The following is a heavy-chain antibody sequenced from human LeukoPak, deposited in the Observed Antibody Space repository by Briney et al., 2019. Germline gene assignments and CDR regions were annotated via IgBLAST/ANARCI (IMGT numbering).Heavy chain of an antibody. CDR1: GYTLTELS. Sequence: ASVKVSCKVSGYTLTELSMHWVRQAPGKGLEWMGGFDPEDGETIYAQKFQGRVTMTEDTSTDTAYMELSSLRSEDTAVYYCATGVGAKAIGWFDPWGQGTLVTVSS. CDR2: FDPEDGET. CDR3: ATGVGAKAIGWFDP. D-gene: IGHD1-26*01. J-gene: IGHJ5*02. V-gene: IGHV1-24*01.